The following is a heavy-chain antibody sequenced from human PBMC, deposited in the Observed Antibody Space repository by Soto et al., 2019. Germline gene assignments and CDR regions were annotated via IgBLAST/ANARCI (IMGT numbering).Heavy chain of an antibody. Sequence: QVQLVQSGAEVKKPGASVKVSCKASGYTFTSYGISWVRLAPGQGREWMGWISAYNGKTKYAQKVQGRVTMTTDTSTSTAYMELRSLRSDDTAVYYCARDYPYYDIWAGNYAYYYYGMDVWGQGPTVTVSS. CDR1: GYTFTSYG. J-gene: IGHJ6*02. CDR3: ARDYPYYDIWAGNYAYYYYGMDV. CDR2: ISAYNGKT. D-gene: IGHD3-9*01. V-gene: IGHV1-18*01.